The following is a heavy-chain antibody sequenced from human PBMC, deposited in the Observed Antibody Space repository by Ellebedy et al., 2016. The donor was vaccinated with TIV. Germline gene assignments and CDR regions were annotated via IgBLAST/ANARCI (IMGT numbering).Heavy chain of an antibody. J-gene: IGHJ4*02. CDR2: ISSDGSHI. V-gene: IGHV3-30*14. CDR3: ARDGGDGNHYFDY. CDR1: GFTLSNYA. Sequence: GESLKISCAVSGFTLSNYAVYWVRHAPGKGLQWVTFISSDGSHINYADSVKGRFTISRDNSQNTLFLQMNSLRAEDTAVYYCARDGGDGNHYFDYWGQGTLVTVSS. D-gene: IGHD2-15*01.